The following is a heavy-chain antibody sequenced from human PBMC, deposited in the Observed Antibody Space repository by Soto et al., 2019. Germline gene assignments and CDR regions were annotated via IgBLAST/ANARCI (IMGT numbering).Heavy chain of an antibody. J-gene: IGHJ6*04. CDR2: IYHSGST. CDR1: GGSISISKW. Sequence: PSETLSRTCAVSGGSISISKWWSWVRQPPGKGLEWIGEIYHSGSTNYNPSLKSRVTISVDKSKNQFSLKLSSVTAADTAVYYCARVITIFGVVTKPYYYSGLAVGGKRITVTVS. D-gene: IGHD3-3*01. V-gene: IGHV4-4*02. CDR3: ARVITIFGVVTKPYYYSGLAV.